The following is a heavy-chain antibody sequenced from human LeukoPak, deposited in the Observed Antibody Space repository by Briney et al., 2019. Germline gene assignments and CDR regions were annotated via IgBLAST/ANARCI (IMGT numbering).Heavy chain of an antibody. J-gene: IGHJ4*02. V-gene: IGHV3-11*06. CDR2: ISSTSSYT. Sequence: GGSLRLSCAASGFTFSDYYMSWIRQAPGKGLEWVSYISSTSSYTNYADSVKGRFTISRDNAKNSLYLQMNSLRAEDTAVYYCARFAFGDDYWGQGTLVTVSS. CDR3: ARFAFGDDY. CDR1: GFTFSDYY. D-gene: IGHD4-17*01.